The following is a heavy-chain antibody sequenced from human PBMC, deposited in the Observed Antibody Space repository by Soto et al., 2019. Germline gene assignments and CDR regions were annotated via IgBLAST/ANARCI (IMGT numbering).Heavy chain of an antibody. Sequence: SVKVSCKASGGTFSSYAISWVRQAPGQGXEWMGGIIPIFGTANYAQKFQGRVTITADESTSTAYMELSSLRSEDTAVYYCARDRGYYGSGSYYNSFWYWGQGTLVTVSS. CDR3: ARDRGYYGSGSYYNSFWY. J-gene: IGHJ4*02. CDR1: GGTFSSYA. CDR2: IIPIFGTA. D-gene: IGHD3-10*01. V-gene: IGHV1-69*13.